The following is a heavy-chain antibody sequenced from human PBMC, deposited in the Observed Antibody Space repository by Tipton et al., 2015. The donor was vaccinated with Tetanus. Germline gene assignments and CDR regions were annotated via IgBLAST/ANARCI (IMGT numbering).Heavy chain of an antibody. CDR1: GFTFSNYA. Sequence: GSLRLSCAASGFTFSNYAMAWVRQAPGKGLEWVSGISVRGSHTYYADPVKGRFSISRDNSKNTVYLQMNSLRDEDTAVYYCAKDLASRGWFDPWGQGTLVSVSS. V-gene: IGHV3-23*01. CDR3: AKDLASRGWFDP. CDR2: ISVRGSHT. J-gene: IGHJ5*02.